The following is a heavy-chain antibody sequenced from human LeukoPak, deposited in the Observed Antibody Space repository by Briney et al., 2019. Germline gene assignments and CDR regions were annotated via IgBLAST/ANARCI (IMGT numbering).Heavy chain of an antibody. CDR1: GYTFTRYY. CDR3: ARGHDYGDYFDY. D-gene: IGHD4-17*01. Sequence: ASVKVSCKASGYTFTRYYMHWVRQAPGHGLEWMGWINPNSGGTNYAQKFQGRVTMTRDTSISTAYMELSRLRSDDTAVYYCARGHDYGDYFDYWGQGTLVTVSS. V-gene: IGHV1-2*02. CDR2: INPNSGGT. J-gene: IGHJ4*02.